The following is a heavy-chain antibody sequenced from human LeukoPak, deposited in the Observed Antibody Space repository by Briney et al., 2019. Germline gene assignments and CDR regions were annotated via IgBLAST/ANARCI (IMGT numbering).Heavy chain of an antibody. CDR1: GYTFTGYY. D-gene: IGHD6-13*01. CDR3: ARGAYSSSWSHDFDY. CDR2: INPSGGST. J-gene: IGHJ4*02. V-gene: IGHV1-46*01. Sequence: ASVRVSCKASGYTFTGYYMHWVRQAPGQGLEWMGIINPSGGSTSYAQKFQGRVTMTRDTSTSTVYMELSSLRSEDTAVYYCARGAYSSSWSHDFDYWGQGTLVTVSS.